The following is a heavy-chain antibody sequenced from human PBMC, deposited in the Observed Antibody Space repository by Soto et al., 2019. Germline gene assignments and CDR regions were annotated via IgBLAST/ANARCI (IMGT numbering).Heavy chain of an antibody. CDR3: AIASSCSCKDY. D-gene: IGHD6-13*01. Sequence: QVQLVQSGAEVKKPGASVKVSCKASGYTFTSYGISWVRQAPGQGLEWMGWISAYNGNTNYAQKLQGRVSMHTDPSTSTAYREVRSLRSDDTGVYYCAIASSCSCKDYWGQGTLVTVSS. CDR1: GYTFTSYG. CDR2: ISAYNGNT. V-gene: IGHV1-18*01. J-gene: IGHJ4*02.